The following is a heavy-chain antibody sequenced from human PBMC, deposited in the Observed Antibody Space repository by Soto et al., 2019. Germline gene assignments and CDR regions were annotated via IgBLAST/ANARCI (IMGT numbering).Heavy chain of an antibody. V-gene: IGHV5-10-1*01. Sequence: GESLKIPCKGSGYSFTSYWISWVRQMPGKGLEWMGRIDPSDSYTNYSPSFQGHVTISADKPISTAYLQWSSLKASDTAMYSCARLIHHKITGTTFWGQGTLVTVSS. CDR1: GYSFTSYW. J-gene: IGHJ4*02. CDR2: IDPSDSYT. CDR3: ARLIHHKITGTTF. D-gene: IGHD1-20*01.